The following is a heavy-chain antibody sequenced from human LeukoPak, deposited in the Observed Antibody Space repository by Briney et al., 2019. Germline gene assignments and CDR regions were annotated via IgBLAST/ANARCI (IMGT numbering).Heavy chain of an antibody. CDR3: VKPYSGSYYREYYFDY. J-gene: IGHJ4*02. Sequence: GGSLRLSCSASGFTFSNYVMHWVRQAPGKGLEYVSAISSNGGSTYYADTVKGRFTISRDNSKNTLYLQMSSLRAEDTAVYYCVKPYSGSYYREYYFDYWGQGTLVTVSS. V-gene: IGHV3-64D*06. D-gene: IGHD1-26*01. CDR2: ISSNGGST. CDR1: GFTFSNYV.